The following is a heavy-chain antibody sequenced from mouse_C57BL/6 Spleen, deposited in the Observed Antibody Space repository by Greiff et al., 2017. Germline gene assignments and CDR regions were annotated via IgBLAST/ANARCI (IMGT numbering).Heavy chain of an antibody. D-gene: IGHD1-1*01. Sequence: EVQRVESGGGLVKPGGSLKLSCAASGFTFSSYAMSWVRQTPEKRLEWVATISDGGSYTYYPDNVKGRFTISRDNAKNNLYLQMSHLKAEDTAMYYCARGGYGSSSFAYWGQGTLVTVSA. CDR1: GFTFSSYA. V-gene: IGHV5-4*01. CDR2: ISDGGSYT. J-gene: IGHJ3*01. CDR3: ARGGYGSSSFAY.